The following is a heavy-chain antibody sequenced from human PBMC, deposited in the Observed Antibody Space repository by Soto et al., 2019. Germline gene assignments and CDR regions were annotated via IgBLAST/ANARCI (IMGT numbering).Heavy chain of an antibody. J-gene: IGHJ6*02. Sequence: EVQLLESGGGLVQPGGSLRLSCAASGFTFSSYAMSWVRQAPGKGLEWVSGISGSGGSTYYADSVKGRFTISRDNSKKTLFLQMDSLRAEDTAVYYCAKDQGDDFWSADNGMDVWGPGTTVIVS. CDR3: AKDQGDDFWSADNGMDV. D-gene: IGHD3-3*01. CDR2: ISGSGGST. V-gene: IGHV3-23*01. CDR1: GFTFSSYA.